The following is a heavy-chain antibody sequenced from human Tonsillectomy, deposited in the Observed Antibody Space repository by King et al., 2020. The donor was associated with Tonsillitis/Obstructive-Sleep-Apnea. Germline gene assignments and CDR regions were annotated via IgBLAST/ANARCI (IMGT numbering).Heavy chain of an antibody. J-gene: IGHJ4*02. CDR3: ARVYSDILTGYSIDY. CDR1: GGSFSGYY. CDR2: INHSGST. V-gene: IGHV4-34*01. D-gene: IGHD3-9*01. Sequence: VQLQQWGAGLLKPSETLSLTCAVYGGSFSGYYWSWIRQPPGKGLEWIGEINHSGSTNYNPSLKSRVTISVDTSKNQFSLKLSSVTAADTAVYYCARVYSDILTGYSIDYWGQGTLVTVSS.